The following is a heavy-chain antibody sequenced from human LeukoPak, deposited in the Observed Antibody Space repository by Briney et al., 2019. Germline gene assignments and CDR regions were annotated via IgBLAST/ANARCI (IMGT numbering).Heavy chain of an antibody. J-gene: IGHJ4*02. Sequence: PGGSLRLSCAASGFTFNNYNMNWVRQAPGKGLEWVSSISSSSTYRYYADSVKGRFTISRDNAKNSLYLQMNSLRAEDTAVYYCARGTHPAIANYWGQGTLVTVSS. CDR2: ISSSSTYR. V-gene: IGHV3-21*01. D-gene: IGHD6-13*01. CDR3: ARGTHPAIANY. CDR1: GFTFNNYN.